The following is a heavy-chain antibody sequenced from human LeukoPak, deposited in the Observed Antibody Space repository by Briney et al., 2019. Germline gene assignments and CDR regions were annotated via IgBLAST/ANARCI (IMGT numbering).Heavy chain of an antibody. D-gene: IGHD4-17*01. CDR3: ARGMLATVSPDAFDI. J-gene: IGHJ3*02. CDR2: IIPIFGTA. Sequence: GSSVKVSCKASGGTFSSYAISWVRQAPGQGLEWMGRIIPIFGTANYAQKFQGRVTITTDESTSTAYMELSSLRSEDTAVYYCARGMLATVSPDAFDIWGQGTMVTVSS. CDR1: GGTFSSYA. V-gene: IGHV1-69*05.